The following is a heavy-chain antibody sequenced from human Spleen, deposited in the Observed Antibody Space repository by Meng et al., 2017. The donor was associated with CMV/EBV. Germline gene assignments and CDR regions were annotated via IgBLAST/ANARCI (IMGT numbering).Heavy chain of an antibody. V-gene: IGHV3-23*01. CDR3: AKQPLLIVVESYFDY. D-gene: IGHD3-22*01. Sequence: SGFTCSSCAMSWVRQAPGKGLEWVSAISGGGDSTYYADSVKGRFTISRDNSNNTLYLHMNSLTAEDTAVYYCAKQPLLIVVESYFDYWGQGTLVTVSS. CDR1: GFTCSSCA. J-gene: IGHJ4*02. CDR2: ISGGGDST.